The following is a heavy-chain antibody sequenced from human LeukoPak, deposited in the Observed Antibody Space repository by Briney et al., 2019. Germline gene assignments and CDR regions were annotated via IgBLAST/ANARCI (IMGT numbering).Heavy chain of an antibody. V-gene: IGHV3-23*01. CDR2: ISGSGGST. D-gene: IGHD5-24*01. Sequence: GGSLRLSCAASGFTFSSYAMSWVRQAPGKELEWVSAISGSGGSTYYADSVKGRFTISRDNSKNTLYLQMNSLRAEDTAVYYCAKACRGDYNYYWYFDLWGRGTLVTVSS. CDR3: AKACRGDYNYYWYFDL. CDR1: GFTFSSYA. J-gene: IGHJ2*01.